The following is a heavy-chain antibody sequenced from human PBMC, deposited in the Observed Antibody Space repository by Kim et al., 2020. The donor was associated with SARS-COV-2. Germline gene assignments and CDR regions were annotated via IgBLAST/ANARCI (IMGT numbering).Heavy chain of an antibody. V-gene: IGHV3-23*01. D-gene: IGHD3-10*01. CDR3: YGSYGRDV. J-gene: IGHJ6*02. CDR2: SK. Sequence: SKDDADSVKGRFTIPRDNSKTTLYLQMNSLIAEDTAVYYCYGSYGRDVWGQGTTVTVSS.